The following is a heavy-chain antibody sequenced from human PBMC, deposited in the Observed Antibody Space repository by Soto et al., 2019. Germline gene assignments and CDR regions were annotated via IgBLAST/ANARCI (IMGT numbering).Heavy chain of an antibody. CDR3: ASYQIGWYFDL. D-gene: IGHD2-2*01. Sequence: GGSLRLSCAASGFTFSSYWMSWVRQAPGKGLEWVANIKQDGSEKYYVDSVKGRFTISRDNTKNSLYLQMNSLRAEDTAVYYCASYQIGWYFDLWGRGTLVTVSS. J-gene: IGHJ2*01. CDR2: IKQDGSEK. CDR1: GFTFSSYW. V-gene: IGHV3-7*01.